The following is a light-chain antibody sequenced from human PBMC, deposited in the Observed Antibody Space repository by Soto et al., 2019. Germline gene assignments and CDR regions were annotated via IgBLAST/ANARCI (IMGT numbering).Light chain of an antibody. V-gene: IGLV2-14*01. CDR2: DVS. Sequence: QSALTQPASVSGSPGQSITISCTGTSSDVGGYNYVSWYQQHPGKAPKLIIYDVSSRPSGVSDRFSGSKSGNTASLTISGLQAEDEADYYCSSYTSSSTPVFGGGTKLTVL. CDR1: SSDVGGYNY. J-gene: IGLJ2*01. CDR3: SSYTSSSTPV.